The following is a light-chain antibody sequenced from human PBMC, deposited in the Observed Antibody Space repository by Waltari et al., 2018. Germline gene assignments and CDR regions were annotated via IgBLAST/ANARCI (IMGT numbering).Light chain of an antibody. CDR3: QQRSGWPPT. J-gene: IGKJ4*02. Sequence: EIVLTQSPATLSLSPGQRATLYCRASQSIDNFSAWYQQKPGQAPRLLIYDSSNRATDIPARFSGSGSGTDSTLTIRGLEPGDFAVYYGQQRSGWPPTFGGGTKVDI. V-gene: IGKV3-11*01. CDR2: DSS. CDR1: QSIDNF.